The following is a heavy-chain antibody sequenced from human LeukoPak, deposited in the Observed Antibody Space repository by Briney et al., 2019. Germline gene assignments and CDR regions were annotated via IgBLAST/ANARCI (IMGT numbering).Heavy chain of an antibody. V-gene: IGHV1-69*06. D-gene: IGHD5-12*01. CDR2: IIPIFGTA. CDR1: GGTFSSYT. J-gene: IGHJ4*02. CDR3: ASTYSGYDGPRY. Sequence: SVKVSCKASGGTFSSYTISWVRQAPGQGLEWMGGIIPIFGTANYAQKFQGRVTITADKSTSTAYMELSSLRSEDTAVYYGASTYSGYDGPRYWGQGTLVTVSS.